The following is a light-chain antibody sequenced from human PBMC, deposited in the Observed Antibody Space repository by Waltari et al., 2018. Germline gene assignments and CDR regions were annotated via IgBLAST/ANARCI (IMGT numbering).Light chain of an antibody. CDR1: HIGTKA. CDR3: QVWDSHTVV. Sequence: SYVLTQLSSMSVTPGQTARIVCGGRHIGTKAVHWYQRKAGQAPLLVLHDDDTRPSGIPDRFSCTNSGDTATLTISGVEAEDEADYFCQVWDSHTVVFVGGTNLTVL. V-gene: IGLV3-21*02. CDR2: DDD. J-gene: IGLJ2*01.